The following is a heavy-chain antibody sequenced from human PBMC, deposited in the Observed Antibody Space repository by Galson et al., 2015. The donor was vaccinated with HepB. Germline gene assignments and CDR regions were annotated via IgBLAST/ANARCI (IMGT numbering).Heavy chain of an antibody. CDR3: ARVRIVGTTKEFGGFDY. D-gene: IGHD1-26*01. J-gene: IGHJ4*02. Sequence: SVKVSCKASGYTFTSYAMHWVRQAPGQRLEWMGGINAGNGNTKYSQKFQGRVTISRDTSASTAYMELSSLRSEDTAVYYCARVRIVGTTKEFGGFDYWGQGTLVTVSS. V-gene: IGHV1-3*01. CDR2: INAGNGNT. CDR1: GYTFTSYA.